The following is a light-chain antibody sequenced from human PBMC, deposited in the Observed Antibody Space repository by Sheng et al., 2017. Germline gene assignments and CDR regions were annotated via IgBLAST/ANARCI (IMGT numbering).Light chain of an antibody. CDR2: DVS. J-gene: IGLJ2*01. CDR1: SSDVGGYNF. V-gene: IGLV2-14*01. CDR3: CSYTSSTALV. Sequence: QSALTQPATMSGSPGQSVTISCTGTSSDVGGYNFVYNFVSWYQQHPGKAPQLLIYDVSKRPSGVSHRFSGSRSGNTASLTISGLQAEDEANYYCCSYTSSTALVFGGRTKLTVL.